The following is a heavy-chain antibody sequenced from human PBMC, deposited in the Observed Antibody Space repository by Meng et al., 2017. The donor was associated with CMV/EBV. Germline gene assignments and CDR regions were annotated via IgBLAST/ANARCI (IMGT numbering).Heavy chain of an antibody. J-gene: IGHJ4*02. CDR2: IYYSGST. Sequence: QGEARERGPELVKPSPTLSPTCTVSVGSISSGYYSWSWIRQPPGKGLEWIGYIYYSGSTYYNPSLKSRVTISVDTSKNQFSLKLSSVTAADTAVYYCARVTSRVAGAFDYWGQGTLVTVSS. CDR1: VGSISSGYYS. V-gene: IGHV4-30-4*08. CDR3: ARVTSRVAGAFDY. D-gene: IGHD1-14*01.